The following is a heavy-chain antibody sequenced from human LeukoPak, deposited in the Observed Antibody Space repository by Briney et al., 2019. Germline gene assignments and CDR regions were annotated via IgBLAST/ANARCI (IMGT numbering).Heavy chain of an antibody. D-gene: IGHD4-23*01. V-gene: IGHV3-30*18. CDR3: EKDQTPPLH. J-gene: IGHJ1*01. Sequence: GGSLRLYCAASGFTFSSYGMHWVRQAPGKGLEWVAVISYDGSNKYYADSVKGRFTISRDNSKNTLYLQMNSLRAEDTAVYYCEKDQTPPLHWGQGTLVTVSS. CDR1: GFTFSSYG. CDR2: ISYDGSNK.